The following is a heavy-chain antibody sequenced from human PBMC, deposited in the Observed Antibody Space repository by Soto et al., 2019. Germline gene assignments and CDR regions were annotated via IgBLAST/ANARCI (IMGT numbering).Heavy chain of an antibody. CDR3: ASGIDY. V-gene: IGHV3-48*03. CDR2: ISSSGSAT. CDR1: GFGFSSYE. Sequence: QLVESGGGLVQPGGSLRLSCVASGFGFSSYEMTWIRQAPGKGLEWISYISSSGSATYYADSVKGRFTIFRDNAQHSVYLQMNSLRADDTALYFCASGIDYWGQGTLVTVSS. J-gene: IGHJ4*02.